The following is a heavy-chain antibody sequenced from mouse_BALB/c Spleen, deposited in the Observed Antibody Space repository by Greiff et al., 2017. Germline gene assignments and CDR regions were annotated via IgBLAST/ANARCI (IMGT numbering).Heavy chain of an antibody. Sequence: VQLQESGAELARPGASVKLSCKASGYTFTDYYINWVKQRTGQGLEWIGEIYPGSGNTYYNEKFKGKATLTADKSSSTAYMQLSSLTSEDSAVYFCARRGYDPYAMGYWGQGTSGTVSS. CDR2: IYPGSGNT. J-gene: IGHJ4*01. D-gene: IGHD2-2*01. CDR3: ARRGYDPYAMGY. V-gene: IGHV1-77*01. CDR1: GYTFTDYY.